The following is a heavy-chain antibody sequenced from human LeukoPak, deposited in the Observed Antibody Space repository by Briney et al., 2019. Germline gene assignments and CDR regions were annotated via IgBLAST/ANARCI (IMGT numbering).Heavy chain of an antibody. CDR1: GFTFSSYE. V-gene: IGHV3-48*03. CDR3: ARDQGLAYCGGDCFPAYFDY. CDR2: ISSSGSTI. J-gene: IGHJ4*02. D-gene: IGHD2-21*02. Sequence: GGSLRLSCAASGFTFSSYEMNWVRQAPGKGMEWVSYISSSGSTIYYADSVKGRFTISRDNAKNSLYLQMNSLRAEDTAVYYCARDQGLAYCGGDCFPAYFDYWGQGTLVTVSS.